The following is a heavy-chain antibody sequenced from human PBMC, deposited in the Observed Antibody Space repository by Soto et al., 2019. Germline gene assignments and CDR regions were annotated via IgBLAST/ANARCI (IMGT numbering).Heavy chain of an antibody. CDR1: GGSFSGYY. D-gene: IGHD2-15*01. Sequence: SETLSLTCAVYGGSFSGYYWSWIRQPPGKGLEWIGEINHSGSTNYNPSLKSRVTISVDTSKNQFSLKLSSVTAADTAVYYCARGRYCSGGSCYSRGAIDYWGQGTLVTVSS. V-gene: IGHV4-34*01. J-gene: IGHJ4*02. CDR3: ARGRYCSGGSCYSRGAIDY. CDR2: INHSGST.